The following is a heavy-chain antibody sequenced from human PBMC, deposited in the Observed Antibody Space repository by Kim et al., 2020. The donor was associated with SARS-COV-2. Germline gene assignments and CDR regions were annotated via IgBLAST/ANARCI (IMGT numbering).Heavy chain of an antibody. V-gene: IGHV1-2*02. CDR1: GHTFTGFS. CDR2: INPDSGAT. J-gene: IGHJ3*02. CDR3: ATLWTAWKAFHI. Sequence: ASVKVSCNSSGHTFTGFSIHWVRQAPGQGLQWMGWINPDSGATKYARNFQGRVTMTTDTSINTAYMDLSRLRSDDTALYFCATLWTAWKAFHIWGQGTMVTVSS. D-gene: IGHD2-21*02.